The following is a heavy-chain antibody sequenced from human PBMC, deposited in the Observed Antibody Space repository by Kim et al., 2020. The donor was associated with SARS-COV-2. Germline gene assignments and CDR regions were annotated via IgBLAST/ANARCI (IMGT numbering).Heavy chain of an antibody. D-gene: IGHD3-16*02. J-gene: IGHJ6*02. CDR1: GGSFSGYY. CDR3: ARGAYDYVWGSYRSTYGMDV. CDR2: INHSGST. V-gene: IGHV4-34*01. Sequence: SETLSLTCAVYGGSFSGYYWSWIRQPPGKGLEWIGEINHSGSTNYNPSLKSRVTISVDTSKNQFSLKLSSVTAADTAVYYCARGAYDYVWGSYRSTYGMDVWGQGTTVTVSS.